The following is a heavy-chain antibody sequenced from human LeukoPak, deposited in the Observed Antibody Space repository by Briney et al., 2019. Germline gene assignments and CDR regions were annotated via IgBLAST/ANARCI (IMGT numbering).Heavy chain of an antibody. CDR3: AKEGYYDILSGSQAEGFMDV. Sequence: GGSLRLSCAASGFTFSSYALSWVRQPPEKGLEWVSTLSGSGDNTYYEASVKGRFTISRDNSKNTLFLQMNSLRAEDTAVYYCAKEGYYDILSGSQAEGFMDVWGEGTAVTVSS. CDR1: GFTFSSYA. V-gene: IGHV3-23*01. J-gene: IGHJ6*03. D-gene: IGHD3-9*01. CDR2: LSGSGDNT.